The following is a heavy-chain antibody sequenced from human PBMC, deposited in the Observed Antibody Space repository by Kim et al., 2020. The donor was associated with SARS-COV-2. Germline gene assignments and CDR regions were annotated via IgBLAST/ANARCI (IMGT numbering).Heavy chain of an antibody. D-gene: IGHD5-18*01. V-gene: IGHV3-48*01. J-gene: IGHJ4*02. Sequence: NAVSVKGRFTISRDHGKNSLYLQMNSLRAEDTAVYYCARDNPLTAWFDYWGQGTLVTVSS. CDR3: ARDNPLTAWFDY.